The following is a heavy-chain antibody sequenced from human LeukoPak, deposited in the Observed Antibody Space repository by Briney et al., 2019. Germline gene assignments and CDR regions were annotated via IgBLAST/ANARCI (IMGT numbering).Heavy chain of an antibody. CDR3: AKERGTGYSSSWYSWFDP. D-gene: IGHD6-13*01. V-gene: IGHV3-48*01. Sequence: GGSLRLSCAASEFTFSTYNMNWVRQAPGKGLEWLSYISSSSNTIYYADSVKGRFTISRDNSKNTLYLQMNSLRAEDTAVYYCAKERGTGYSSSWYSWFDPWGQGTLVTVSS. J-gene: IGHJ5*02. CDR1: EFTFSTYN. CDR2: ISSSSNTI.